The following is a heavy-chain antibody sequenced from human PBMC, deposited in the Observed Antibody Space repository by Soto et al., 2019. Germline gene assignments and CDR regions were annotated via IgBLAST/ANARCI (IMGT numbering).Heavy chain of an antibody. CDR2: INWNGGST. CDR1: GFTFDDYG. V-gene: IGHV3-20*04. D-gene: IGHD3-3*01. CDR3: ALDLGITIFGVVITDYYGMDV. Sequence: PGGSLRLSCAASGFTFDDYGMSWVRQAPGKGLEWVSGINWNGGSTGYADSVKGRFTISRDNAKNSLYLQMNSLRAEDTAVYYCALDLGITIFGVVITDYYGMDVWGQGTTVTVSS. J-gene: IGHJ6*02.